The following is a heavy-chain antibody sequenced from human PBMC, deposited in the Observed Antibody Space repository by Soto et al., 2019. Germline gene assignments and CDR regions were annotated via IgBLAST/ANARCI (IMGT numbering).Heavy chain of an antibody. Sequence: VQLLESGGDLIHPGGSLRLSCAASGFTFNIYAMTWVRQAPGKGLEWVSAISRYGDITYYADSVEGRFSISRDNSKNTLYLQMNSLRAEDTAVYYCAKDRYLDHDSRGYLFDNWGQGTLVTVSS. D-gene: IGHD3-22*01. V-gene: IGHV3-23*01. CDR3: AKDRYLDHDSRGYLFDN. J-gene: IGHJ4*02. CDR2: ISRYGDIT. CDR1: GFTFNIYA.